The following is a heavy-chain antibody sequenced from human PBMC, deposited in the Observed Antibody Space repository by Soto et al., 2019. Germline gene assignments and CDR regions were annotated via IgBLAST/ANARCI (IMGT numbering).Heavy chain of an antibody. V-gene: IGHV3-30*18. D-gene: IGHD4-17*01. CDR2: ISYDGSNK. Sequence: GGSLRLSCAASGFTFSSYGMHWVRQAPGKGLEWVAVISYDGSNKYYADSVKGRFTISRENSKNTLYLQMNSLRAEDTAVYYCAKDPDYGDYESHYYYYCMDVWGQGTTVTVSS. CDR3: AKDPDYGDYESHYYYYCMDV. CDR1: GFTFSSYG. J-gene: IGHJ6*02.